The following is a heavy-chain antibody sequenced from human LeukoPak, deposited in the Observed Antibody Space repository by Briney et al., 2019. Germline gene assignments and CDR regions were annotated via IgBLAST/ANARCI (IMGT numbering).Heavy chain of an antibody. D-gene: IGHD2-21*01. CDR2: INHSGST. CDR3: ARGAERRDSSFDY. J-gene: IGHJ4*02. V-gene: IGHV4-34*01. Sequence: SSETLSLTCAVYGGSFSGYYWSWIRQPPGKGLEWIGEINHSGSTNYNPSLKSRVTISVATSKNQFSLKLSSVTAADTAVYYCARGAERRDSSFDYWGQGTLVTVSS. CDR1: GGSFSGYY.